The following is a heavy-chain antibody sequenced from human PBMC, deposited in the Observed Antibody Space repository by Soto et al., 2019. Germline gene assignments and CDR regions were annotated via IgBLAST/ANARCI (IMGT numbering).Heavy chain of an antibody. CDR1: GFTFINYA. J-gene: IGHJ4*02. CDR2: ISNRGSDT. V-gene: IGHV3-23*01. D-gene: IGHD6-13*01. CDR3: AKDTYSSSWYF. Sequence: GGSLRLSCVGSGFTFINYAMTWVRQAPGKGLEWVSSISNRGSDTYYVDSVKGRFTISRDNSKNTLYLQMNSLRAEDTAVYYCAKDTYSSSWYFWGQGTLVTVSS.